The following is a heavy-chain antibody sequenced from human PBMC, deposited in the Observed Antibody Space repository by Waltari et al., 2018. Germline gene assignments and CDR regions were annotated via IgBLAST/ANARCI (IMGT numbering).Heavy chain of an antibody. V-gene: IGHV4-38-2*02. J-gene: IGHJ4*02. CDR1: GYSISSGYY. CDR3: ARDLSRVVPAATFDY. CDR2: IYHSRNT. Sequence: QVQLQESGPGLVKPSETLSLTCTVSGYSISSGYYWGWIRQPPGKGLEWIGSIYHSRNTYYTPSLKSRFTISVDTSKNPFSLKLSSVTAADTAVYYCARDLSRVVPAATFDYWGQGTLVTVSS. D-gene: IGHD2-2*01.